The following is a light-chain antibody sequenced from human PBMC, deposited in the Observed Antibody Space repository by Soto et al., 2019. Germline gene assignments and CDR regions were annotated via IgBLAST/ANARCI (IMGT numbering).Light chain of an antibody. J-gene: IGKJ1*01. CDR2: GAS. Sequence: EIVLTQSPGTLSLSPGERVTLSCRASQSVNSYYLAWYQHKPGQAPRLLIYGASSRATGIPARFSGSGSGTDFTLTISRLEPEDFAMYFCQKFGSSPATFGQGTKVEIK. CDR1: QSVNSYY. CDR3: QKFGSSPAT. V-gene: IGKV3-20*01.